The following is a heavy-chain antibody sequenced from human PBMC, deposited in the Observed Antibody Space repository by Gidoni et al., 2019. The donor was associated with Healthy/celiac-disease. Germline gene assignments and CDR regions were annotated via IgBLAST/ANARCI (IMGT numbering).Heavy chain of an antibody. Sequence: QVQLQESGPGLVKPSQTLSLTCTVSGGSISRCGSYWSWIRQHPGKGLEWIGYIYYSGSTYYNPSLKSRVTISVDTSKNQFSLKLSSVTAADTAVYYCARQTAYYDFWSGYAFDYWGQGTLVTVSS. CDR1: GGSISRCGSY. CDR3: ARQTAYYDFWSGYAFDY. D-gene: IGHD3-3*01. V-gene: IGHV4-31*03. CDR2: IYYSGST. J-gene: IGHJ4*02.